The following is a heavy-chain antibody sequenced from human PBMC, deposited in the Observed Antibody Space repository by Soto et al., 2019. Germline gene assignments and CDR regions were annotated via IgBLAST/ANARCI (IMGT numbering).Heavy chain of an antibody. CDR1: GGSVSSGSYY. J-gene: IGHJ6*02. V-gene: IGHV4-61*01. D-gene: IGHD6-13*01. CDR3: ASTMGGSIAAAQYPIYGMDV. CDR2: IYYSGST. Sequence: KPSETLSLTCTVSGGSVSSGSYYWSWIRQPPGKGLEWIGYIYYSGSTNYNPSLKSRVTISVDTSKNQFSLKLSSVTAADTAVYYCASTMGGSIAAAQYPIYGMDVWGQGTTVTVSS.